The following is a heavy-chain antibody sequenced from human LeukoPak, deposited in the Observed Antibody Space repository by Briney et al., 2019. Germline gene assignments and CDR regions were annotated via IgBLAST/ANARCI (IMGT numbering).Heavy chain of an antibody. J-gene: IGHJ4*02. V-gene: IGHV3-7*05. CDR3: ARGGHRNLDY. CDR1: GFTFSDYS. CDR2: IKDAGSEK. Sequence: GGSLRLSCVASGFTFSDYSTTWVRQAPGKGLEWVATIKDAGSEKYYVDSVKGRFTISRDNAGNSVHLQMYSLRAEDTAVYYCARGGHRNLDYWGQGALVTVSS.